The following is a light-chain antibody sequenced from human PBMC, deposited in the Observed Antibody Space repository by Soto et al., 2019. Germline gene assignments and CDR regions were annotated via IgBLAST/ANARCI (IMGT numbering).Light chain of an antibody. CDR1: QDISNF. CDR3: QQYDSLPYI. Sequence: DIQMTQSPSSLSASVGDRVTITCQASQDISNFLNWYQQKPGNAPKVLIYDASNVKTGVPSRFSASGSGTDFSFTISRLQPEDIATYYCQQYDSLPYIFGQGTKLEIK. J-gene: IGKJ2*01. CDR2: DAS. V-gene: IGKV1-33*01.